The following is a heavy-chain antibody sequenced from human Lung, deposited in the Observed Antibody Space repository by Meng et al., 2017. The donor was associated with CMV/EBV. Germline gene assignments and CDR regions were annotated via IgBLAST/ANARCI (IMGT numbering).Heavy chain of an antibody. V-gene: IGHV4-4*02. CDR1: GGSISISTW. D-gene: IGHD6-19*01. CDR3: ARDPYATGWAG. CDR2: IYHSGGT. Sequence: QMQVQGSGPGLVKPSGTLSLTCAVSGGSISISTWWSWVRQPPGKGLEWIGEIYHSGGTNYNPSLRGRVTISLDKSKNQFSLTLRSVTAADTAVYYCARDPYATGWAGWGQGTLVTVSS. J-gene: IGHJ4*02.